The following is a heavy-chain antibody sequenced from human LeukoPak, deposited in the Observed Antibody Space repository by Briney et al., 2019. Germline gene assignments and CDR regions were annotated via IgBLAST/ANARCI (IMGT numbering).Heavy chain of an antibody. CDR1: GLIFSGYA. J-gene: IGHJ4*02. CDR3: AKQYYYGSGTDFYFDY. D-gene: IGHD3-10*01. CDR2: ISGSSGST. V-gene: IGHV3-23*01. Sequence: GGSLRLSCAASGLIFSGYAMSWVRQAPGKGLEWVSTISGSSGSTYYADSVKGRFTISRDNSKNTLYLQMNSLRAEDTAVYYCAKQYYYGSGTDFYFDYWGQGTLVTVSS.